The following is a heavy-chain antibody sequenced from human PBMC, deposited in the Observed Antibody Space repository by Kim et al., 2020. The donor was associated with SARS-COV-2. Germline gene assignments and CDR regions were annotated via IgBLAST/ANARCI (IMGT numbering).Heavy chain of an antibody. V-gene: IGHV1-18*04. J-gene: IGHJ6*02. Sequence: ASVKVSCKASGYTFTSYGISWVRQAPGQGLEWMGWISAYNGNTNYAQKLQGRVTMTTDTSTSTAYMELRSLRSDDTAVYYCARWGNYDILTGYGEGADYYYGMDVWGQGTTVTVSS. CDR3: ARWGNYDILTGYGEGADYYYGMDV. D-gene: IGHD3-9*01. CDR1: GYTFTSYG. CDR2: ISAYNGNT.